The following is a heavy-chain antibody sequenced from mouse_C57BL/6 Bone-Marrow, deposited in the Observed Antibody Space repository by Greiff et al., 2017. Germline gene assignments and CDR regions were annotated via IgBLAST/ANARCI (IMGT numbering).Heavy chain of an antibody. CDR1: GFSLTSYG. CDR3: AGHSDYYGSFAY. Sequence: VKLMESGPGLVAPSQSLSITCTVSGFSLTSYGVHWVRQPPGKGLEWLVVIWSDGSTTYNSALKSSLSISKDNSKSQVFLKMNSLQTDDTAMYYCAGHSDYYGSFAYWGQGTLVTVSA. J-gene: IGHJ3*01. D-gene: IGHD1-1*01. V-gene: IGHV2-6-1*01. CDR2: IWSDGST.